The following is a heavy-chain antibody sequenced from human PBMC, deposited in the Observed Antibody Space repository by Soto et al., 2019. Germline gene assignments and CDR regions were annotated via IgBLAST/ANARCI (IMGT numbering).Heavy chain of an antibody. J-gene: IGHJ1*01. D-gene: IGHD3-22*01. CDR1: GGSISSGGYY. CDR2: IYYSGST. CDR3: ARGSHYYDTRPRSEYFHH. Sequence: SETLSLTCTVSGGSISSGGYYWSWIRQHPGKGLEWIGYIYYSGSTYYNPSLKSRVTISVDTSKNQFSLKLSSVTAADTAVYYCARGSHYYDTRPRSEYFHHWGQGTLVTVSS. V-gene: IGHV4-31*03.